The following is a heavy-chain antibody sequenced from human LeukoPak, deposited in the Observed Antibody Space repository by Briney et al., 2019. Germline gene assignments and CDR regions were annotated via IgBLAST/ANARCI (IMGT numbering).Heavy chain of an antibody. D-gene: IGHD3-3*01. J-gene: IGHJ6*03. CDR3: ARGGVAPSYYYMDV. CDR1: GYTFTSYG. CDR2: ISAYNGNT. V-gene: IGHV1-18*01. Sequence: APVKVSCKASGYTFTSYGIRWVRQAPGQGLEWMGWISAYNGNTNYAQKLQGRVTMTTVTSTSTAYMELRSLRSDDTAVYYCARGGVAPSYYYMDVWGKGTTVTVSS.